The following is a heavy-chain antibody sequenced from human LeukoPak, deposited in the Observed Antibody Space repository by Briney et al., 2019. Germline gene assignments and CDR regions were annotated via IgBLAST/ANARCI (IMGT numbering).Heavy chain of an antibody. D-gene: IGHD3-22*01. CDR2: INHSGST. CDR1: GGSFSGYY. Sequence: SETLSLTCAVYGGSFSGYYWSWIRQPPGKGLEWIGEINHSGSTNYNPSLKSRVTISVDTSKNQFSLKLSSVTAADTAEYYCARGRGYYDSSGYPIDYWGQGTLVTVSS. V-gene: IGHV4-34*01. J-gene: IGHJ4*02. CDR3: ARGRGYYDSSGYPIDY.